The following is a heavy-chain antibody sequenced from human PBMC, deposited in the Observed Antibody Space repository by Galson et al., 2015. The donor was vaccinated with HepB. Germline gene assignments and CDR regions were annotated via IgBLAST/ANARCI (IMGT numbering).Heavy chain of an antibody. D-gene: IGHD3-3*01. Sequence: SLRLSCAASGFTFSNAWMSWVRQAPGKGLEWVGRIKSKTDGGTTDYAAPVKGRFTISRDDSKNTLYLQMNSLKTEDTAVYYCTTAYYDFWSGVLSYTDYWGQGTLVTVSS. CDR1: GFTFSNAW. CDR2: IKSKTDGGTT. CDR3: TTAYYDFWSGVLSYTDY. J-gene: IGHJ4*02. V-gene: IGHV3-15*01.